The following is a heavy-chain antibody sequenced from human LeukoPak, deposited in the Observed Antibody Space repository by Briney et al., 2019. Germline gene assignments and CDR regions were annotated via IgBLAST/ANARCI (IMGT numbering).Heavy chain of an antibody. J-gene: IGHJ4*02. V-gene: IGHV3-53*01. CDR3: ARSLRGAYPDY. CDR1: GFTVSSNY. D-gene: IGHD3-10*01. Sequence: GGSLRLSCAASGFTVSSNYMSWVRQAPGKGLEWVSVIYSGGSTYYADSVKGRFTISRDNSKNTLYPQMNSLRAEDTAVYYCARSLRGAYPDYWGQGTLVTVSS. CDR2: IYSGGST.